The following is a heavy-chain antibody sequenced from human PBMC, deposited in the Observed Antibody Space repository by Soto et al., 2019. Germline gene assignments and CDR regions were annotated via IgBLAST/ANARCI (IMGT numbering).Heavy chain of an antibody. CDR1: GFSLSTSGVG. J-gene: IGHJ1*01. CDR3: AHSPPPTVTTSAEFFQH. V-gene: IGHV2-5*02. Sequence: QITLKESGPTLVKPTQTLTLSCTFSGFSLSTSGVGVGWVRQPPGKALEWLALIYWDDDKRYSPSLKSRLTITKDTSKNQVVLRMTNMDPVDTATYYCAHSPPPTVTTSAEFFQHWGQGTLGTVSS. CDR2: IYWDDDK. D-gene: IGHD4-17*01.